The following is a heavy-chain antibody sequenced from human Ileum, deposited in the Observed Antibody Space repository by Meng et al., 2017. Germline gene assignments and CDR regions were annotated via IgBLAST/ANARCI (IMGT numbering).Heavy chain of an antibody. V-gene: IGHV4-4*02. CDR1: GGSINSYVW. CDR3: ARNDYCSGGTCYPHFDY. J-gene: IGHJ4*02. CDR2: IYPGGSI. D-gene: IGHD2-15*01. Sequence: QGPVQEPGPGLVRPSGTLSRTCAVSGGSINSYVWWSWVRQAPGKGLEWIGEIYPGGSINYNPSLKSRVTISADTSKNQFSLSLDSVTAADTAVYYCARNDYCSGGTCYPHFDYWGQGTLVTVSS.